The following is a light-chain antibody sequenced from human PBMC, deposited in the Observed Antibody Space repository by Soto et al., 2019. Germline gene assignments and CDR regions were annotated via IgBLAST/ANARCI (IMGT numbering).Light chain of an antibody. CDR2: GNG. CDR1: SSNIGAGYD. J-gene: IGLJ2*01. CDR3: QSYDSSLSGSRVV. Sequence: QSVLTQPPSVSGATGQRVNISGTGSSSNIGAGYDVHWYQQLPGTAPKLLIYGNGNRPSGVPDRFSGSKSGTSAPLAITGLQTEDESDYYCQSYDSSLSGSRVVFVGGTKVTVL. V-gene: IGLV1-40*01.